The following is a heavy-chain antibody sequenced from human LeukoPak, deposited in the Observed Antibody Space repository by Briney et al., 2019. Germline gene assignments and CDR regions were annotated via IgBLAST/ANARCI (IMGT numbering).Heavy chain of an antibody. CDR2: ISASGGTT. CDR3: AKDRVFCTSTTCFYDY. D-gene: IGHD2-2*01. Sequence: GGSLRFSCAASGFTFSSFVMSWVRQAPGKGLEGVAAISASGGTTYYADSVRGRFTISRDNSKSTLTLHMNSLRAGDTAVFYCAKDRVFCTSTTCFYDYWGQGTLVTVSS. J-gene: IGHJ4*02. CDR1: GFTFSSFV. V-gene: IGHV3-23*01.